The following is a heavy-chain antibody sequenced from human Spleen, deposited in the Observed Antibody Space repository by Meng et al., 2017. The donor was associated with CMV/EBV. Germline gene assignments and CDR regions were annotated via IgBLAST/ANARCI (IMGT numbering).Heavy chain of an antibody. Sequence: SETLSLTCTVSGGSMSNTNYYWAWIRQPPGKGLEWIGAIYYSGNTFYNPSLESRVTISVDTSNNQFSLRLSSVTVADTAVYSCASLEYQMLFSSFDYWGQGTLVTVSS. J-gene: IGHJ4*02. D-gene: IGHD2-2*01. CDR3: ASLEYQMLFSSFDY. CDR2: IYYSGNT. CDR1: GGSMSNTNYY. V-gene: IGHV4-39*01.